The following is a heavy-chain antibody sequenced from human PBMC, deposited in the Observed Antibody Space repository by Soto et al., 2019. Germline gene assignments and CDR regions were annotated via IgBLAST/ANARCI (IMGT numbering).Heavy chain of an antibody. CDR2: TSSDGGTK. D-gene: IGHD2-21*01. J-gene: IGHJ4*02. V-gene: IGHV3-30-3*01. Sequence: GGSLRLSCVTSGFTFSRYSMHWFRQAPGKGLEWGAVTSSDGGTKFYADCVKGRFTVSRDHSKNTLYLQRNSLRPEDTAVYYCAREVVLTEWYFDNWGQGILVPVAS. CDR3: AREVVLTEWYFDN. CDR1: GFTFSRYS.